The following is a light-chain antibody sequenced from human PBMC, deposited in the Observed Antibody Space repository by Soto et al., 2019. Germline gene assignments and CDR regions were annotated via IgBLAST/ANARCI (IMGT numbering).Light chain of an antibody. CDR3: QQFDSSVT. CDR1: QSVSSTF. Sequence: EIVLTQSPGSLSLSPGERATLSCRASQSVSSTFFAWYQQRPGQAPRLLMYGASSRATGIPERFSGSGSGTDFTLTISRLEPEDFAVYDCQQFDSSVTCGQGTKVEIK. J-gene: IGKJ1*01. CDR2: GAS. V-gene: IGKV3-20*01.